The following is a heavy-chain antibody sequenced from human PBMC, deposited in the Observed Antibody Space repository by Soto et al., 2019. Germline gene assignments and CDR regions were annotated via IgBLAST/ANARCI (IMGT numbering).Heavy chain of an antibody. V-gene: IGHV4-34*01. CDR2: INHSGGT. Sequence: SETLSLTCAVYGGSFSAYYCSWIRQPPGKGLEWIGEINHSGGTSYNPSLKSRVTISVDTSKSQFSLKLTSVTAADSAVYYCARGSVDTVDSSGFYDYWGQGTPVTVSS. J-gene: IGHJ4*02. CDR3: ARGSVDTVDSSGFYDY. CDR1: GGSFSAYY. D-gene: IGHD3-22*01.